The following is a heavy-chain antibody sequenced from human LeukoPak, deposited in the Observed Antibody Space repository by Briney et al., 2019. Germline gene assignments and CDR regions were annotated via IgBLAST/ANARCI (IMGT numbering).Heavy chain of an antibody. Sequence: GGSLRISRAASGFTLSSYSVNWGRPAPGEGLGLVSYISSSSSTIYYADSVKGRFTISRDNAKNSLYLQMNSLRAEDTAVYYCAREGVPSFYYDSSGYYSFDYWGQGTLVTVSS. V-gene: IGHV3-48*01. CDR1: GFTLSSYS. D-gene: IGHD3-22*01. CDR2: ISSSSSTI. CDR3: AREGVPSFYYDSSGYYSFDY. J-gene: IGHJ4*02.